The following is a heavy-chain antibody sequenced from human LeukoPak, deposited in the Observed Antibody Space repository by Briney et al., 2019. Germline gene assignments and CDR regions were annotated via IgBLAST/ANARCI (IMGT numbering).Heavy chain of an antibody. CDR1: GGSISSYY. J-gene: IGHJ5*02. CDR3: ASTMDPDILTGYYKRWFDP. D-gene: IGHD3-9*01. Sequence: SETLSLTCTVSGGSISSYYWSWIRLPPGKGLEWIGYLPKSGNTNYSPSLKSRVTIFGDTSKNQFSLKLSSVTAADTAVYYCASTMDPDILTGYYKRWFDPWGQGTLVTVSS. CDR2: LPKSGNT. V-gene: IGHV4-4*08.